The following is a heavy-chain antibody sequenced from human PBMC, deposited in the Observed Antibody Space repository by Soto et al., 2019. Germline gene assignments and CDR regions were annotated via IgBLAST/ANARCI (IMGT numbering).Heavy chain of an antibody. CDR2: IYYIGST. D-gene: IGHD3-10*01. Sequence: PSETLSLTCTVSVGSISSGGYYWSWILQPPGKGLEWIGYIYYIGSTNYNPSLKSRITISVDTSKNQFSLNLISVTAADTAVYYCARMHYFGSGKPNDYWGQGTLVTVSS. CDR3: ARMHYFGSGKPNDY. J-gene: IGHJ4*01. CDR1: VGSISSGGYY. V-gene: IGHV4-30-4*01.